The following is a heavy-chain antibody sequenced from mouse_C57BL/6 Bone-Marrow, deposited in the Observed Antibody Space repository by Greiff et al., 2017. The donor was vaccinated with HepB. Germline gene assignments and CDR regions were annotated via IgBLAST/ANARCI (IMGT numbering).Heavy chain of an antibody. CDR1: GFTFSDAW. Sequence: EVMLVESGGGLVQPGGSMKLSCAASGFTFSDAWMDWVRQSPEKGLEWVAEIRNKANNHATYYAESVKGRFTISRDDSKSSVYLQMNSLRAEDTGIYYCTVHYYYGSSRGYWYFDVWGTGTTVTVSS. V-gene: IGHV6-6*01. J-gene: IGHJ1*03. D-gene: IGHD1-1*01. CDR3: TVHYYYGSSRGYWYFDV. CDR2: IRNKANNHAT.